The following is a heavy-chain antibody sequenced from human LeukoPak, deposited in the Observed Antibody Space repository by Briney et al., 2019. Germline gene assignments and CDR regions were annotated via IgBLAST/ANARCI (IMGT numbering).Heavy chain of an antibody. CDR1: GGSISSYY. D-gene: IGHD3-3*01. V-gene: IGHV4-59*01. J-gene: IGHJ4*02. Sequence: SETLSLTCTVSGGSISSYYWSWIRQPPGKGLEWIGYIYYSGSTNYNPSLKSRVTISVDTSKNQFSLKLSSVTAADTAVYYCASLKDFADYFDFWGQGTLVTVSS. CDR2: IYYSGST. CDR3: ASLKDFADYFDF.